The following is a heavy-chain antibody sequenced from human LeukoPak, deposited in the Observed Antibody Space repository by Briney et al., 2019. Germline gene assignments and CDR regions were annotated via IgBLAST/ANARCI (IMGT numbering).Heavy chain of an antibody. CDR3: ATSGGSYWS. CDR1: GFTFSSYA. Sequence: GGSLRLSCAASGFTFSSYAMRWVRQAPGKGLEWVSGISGRDSTTYYADSVKGRFTISRENSKNTLYLQTNSLRAEDTAVYYCATSGGSYWSWGQGTLVTVSS. J-gene: IGHJ5*02. D-gene: IGHD1-26*01. V-gene: IGHV3-23*01. CDR2: ISGRDSTT.